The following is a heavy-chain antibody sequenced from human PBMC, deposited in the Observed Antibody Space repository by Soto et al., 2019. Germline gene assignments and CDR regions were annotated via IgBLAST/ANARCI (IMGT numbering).Heavy chain of an antibody. Sequence: EVHLVESGECLVQPGGSLRLSCAASGFTFSNYPMHWVRQAPGKGLEYVSAVSADGGTTFYADSVRGRFTMSRDNLKNTLYLEMRSLRVEDMAVYYCARGLIPYGLDVWGQGTTVTVS. CDR1: GFTFSNYP. CDR2: VSADGGTT. V-gene: IGHV3-64*02. J-gene: IGHJ6*02. D-gene: IGHD3-16*01. CDR3: ARGLIPYGLDV.